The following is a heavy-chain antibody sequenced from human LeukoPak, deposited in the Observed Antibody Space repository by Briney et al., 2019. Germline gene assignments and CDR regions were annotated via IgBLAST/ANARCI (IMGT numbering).Heavy chain of an antibody. V-gene: IGHV4-34*01. CDR3: AREKMRRYRYGYAH. CDR2: INHSGST. D-gene: IGHD5-18*01. CDR1: GGSFSGYY. Sequence: PAETLSLTCAVYGGSFSGYYWSWIRQPPGKGLEWIGEINHSGSTNYNSSLKSRVTISVDTSKNQFSLKVSSVTAADTAVYYCAREKMRRYRYGYAHWGQGTLVPVSS. J-gene: IGHJ4*02.